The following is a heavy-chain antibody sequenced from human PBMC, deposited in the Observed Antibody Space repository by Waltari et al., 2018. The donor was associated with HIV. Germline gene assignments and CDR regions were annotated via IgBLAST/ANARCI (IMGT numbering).Heavy chain of an antibody. CDR2: IIPIFGTG. Sequence: QVQLVQSGAEVKKPGSSVKVSCKASGGTFSSYAISWVRQAPGQGLEWMGGIIPIFGTGNYAQKFQGRVTITADESTSTAYMELSSLRSEDTAVYYCARVPMVAAAGSYYFDYWGQGTLVTVSS. J-gene: IGHJ4*02. D-gene: IGHD6-13*01. CDR3: ARVPMVAAAGSYYFDY. V-gene: IGHV1-69*01. CDR1: GGTFSSYA.